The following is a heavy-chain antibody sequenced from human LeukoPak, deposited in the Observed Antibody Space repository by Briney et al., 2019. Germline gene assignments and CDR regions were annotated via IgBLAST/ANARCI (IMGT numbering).Heavy chain of an antibody. V-gene: IGHV3-7*01. Sequence: QAGGSLRLSCAASGFTFSSYWMSWVRQAPGKGLEWVANIKQDGSEKYYVDSVKGRFTISRDNAKNSLYLQINSLRAEATAVYYCAKVGRGGSSWYSPNWFDPWGQGTLVTVSS. J-gene: IGHJ5*02. CDR3: AKVGRGGSSWYSPNWFDP. D-gene: IGHD6-13*01. CDR2: IKQDGSEK. CDR1: GFTFSSYW.